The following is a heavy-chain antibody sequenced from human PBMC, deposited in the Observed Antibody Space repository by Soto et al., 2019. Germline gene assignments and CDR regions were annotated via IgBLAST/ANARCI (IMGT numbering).Heavy chain of an antibody. CDR2: ISSRSYTI. Sequence: EVQLVESGGGLVQPGGSLRLSCAASGFTFSTYSMNWVRQAPGKGLEWVSYISSRSYTIYYVDSVKGRFTISRDNAKNTLYLEMNGVRDEDTAVYYCARGGSSSDNGMDVWGQGTTFTVSS. CDR3: ARGGSSSDNGMDV. V-gene: IGHV3-48*02. J-gene: IGHJ6*02. D-gene: IGHD6-6*01. CDR1: GFTFSTYS.